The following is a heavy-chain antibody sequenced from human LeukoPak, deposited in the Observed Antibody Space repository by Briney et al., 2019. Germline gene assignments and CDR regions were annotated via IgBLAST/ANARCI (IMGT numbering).Heavy chain of an antibody. J-gene: IGHJ4*02. V-gene: IGHV5-51*01. CDR3: ARLSTGSLGFDY. CDR2: ILPGDSNG. D-gene: IGHD1-26*01. CDR1: GYSFTRYW. Sequence: GESLKISYKGSGYSFTRYWIGWVRQMPGQGLEWMGIILPGDSNGRYSPSFQGQVTISADKSISTAYLQWSSLKASDTAMYYCARLSTGSLGFDYWGQGTLVIVSS.